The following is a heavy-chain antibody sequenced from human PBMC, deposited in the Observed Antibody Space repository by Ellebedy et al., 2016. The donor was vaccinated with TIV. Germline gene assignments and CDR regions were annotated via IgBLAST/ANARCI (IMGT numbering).Heavy chain of an antibody. CDR2: ISSSSSYI. CDR1: GFTFSSYS. D-gene: IGHD6-6*01. CDR3: AKVRSIGALYDAFDI. V-gene: IGHV3-21*04. J-gene: IGHJ3*02. Sequence: GESLKISCAASGFTFSSYSMNWVRQAPGKGLEWVSSISSSSSYIYYADSVKGRFTISRDISKNTLYLQMNSLRAEDTAVYYCAKVRSIGALYDAFDIWGQGTMVTVSS.